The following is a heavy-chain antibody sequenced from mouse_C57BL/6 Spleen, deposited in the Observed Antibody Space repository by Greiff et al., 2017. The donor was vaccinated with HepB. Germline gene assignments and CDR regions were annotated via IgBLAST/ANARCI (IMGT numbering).Heavy chain of an antibody. V-gene: IGHV1-69*01. CDR1: GYTFTSYW. J-gene: IGHJ4*01. Sequence: VKLQQPGAELVMPGASVKLSCKASGYTFTSYWMHWVKQRPGQGLEWIGEIDPSDSYTNYNQKFKGKSTLTVDKSSSTAYMQLSSLTSEDSAVYYCAREGGGYYAMDYWGQGTSVTVSS. CDR3: AREGGGYYAMDY. CDR2: IDPSDSYT. D-gene: IGHD1-1*02.